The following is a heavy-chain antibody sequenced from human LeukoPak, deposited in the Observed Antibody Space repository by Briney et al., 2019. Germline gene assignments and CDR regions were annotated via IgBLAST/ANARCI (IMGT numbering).Heavy chain of an antibody. J-gene: IGHJ4*02. V-gene: IGHV1-69*13. Sequence: ASVKVSCKASGGTFSSYAISWVRQAPGQGLEWMGGIIPIFGTANYARKFQGRVTITADESTSTAYMELSSLRSEDTAVYYCARDSGPRGYSYGYFDYWGQGTLVTVSS. D-gene: IGHD5-18*01. CDR2: IIPIFGTA. CDR1: GGTFSSYA. CDR3: ARDSGPRGYSYGYFDY.